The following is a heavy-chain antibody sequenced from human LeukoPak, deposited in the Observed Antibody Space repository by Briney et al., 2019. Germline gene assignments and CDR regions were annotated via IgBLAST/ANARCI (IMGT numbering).Heavy chain of an antibody. Sequence: GGSLRLSCAASGFTFSSYAMSWVRQAPGKGVEWVSAISGSGGSTYYADSVKGRFTISRDNSKNTLYPQMNSLRAEDTAVCYCAKAASSSWPSYYYGMDVWGQGTTVTVSS. V-gene: IGHV3-23*01. CDR2: ISGSGGST. J-gene: IGHJ6*02. CDR1: GFTFSSYA. D-gene: IGHD6-13*01. CDR3: AKAASSSWPSYYYGMDV.